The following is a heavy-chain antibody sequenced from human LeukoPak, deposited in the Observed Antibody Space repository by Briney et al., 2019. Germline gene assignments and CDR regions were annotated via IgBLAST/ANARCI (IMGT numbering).Heavy chain of an antibody. CDR3: ARDRGVDYCSGGSCSHYYYYMDV. CDR1: GYTFTGYY. J-gene: IGHJ6*03. CDR2: INPNSGGT. D-gene: IGHD2-15*01. V-gene: IGHV1-2*02. Sequence: PEASVKVSCKASGYTFTGYYMHWVRQAPGQGLEWMGWINPNSGGTKYAQKFQGRVTMTRDTSINTAYMELSRLRSDDTAVYYCARDRGVDYCSGGSCSHYYYYMDVGGKGTTSPSP.